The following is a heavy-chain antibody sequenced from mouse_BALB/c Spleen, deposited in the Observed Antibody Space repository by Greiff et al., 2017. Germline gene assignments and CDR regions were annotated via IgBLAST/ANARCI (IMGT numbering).Heavy chain of an antibody. CDR2: IDPSDSYT. Sequence: QVQLQQPGAELVKPGASVKMSCKASGYTFTSYWMHWVKQRPGQGLEWIGVIDPSDSYTSYNQKFKGKATLTVDTSSSTAYMQLSSLTSEDSAVYYCTRGGTALAYWGQGTLVTVSA. J-gene: IGHJ3*01. CDR1: GYTFTSYW. V-gene: IGHV1S127*01. D-gene: IGHD1-2*01. CDR3: TRGGTALAY.